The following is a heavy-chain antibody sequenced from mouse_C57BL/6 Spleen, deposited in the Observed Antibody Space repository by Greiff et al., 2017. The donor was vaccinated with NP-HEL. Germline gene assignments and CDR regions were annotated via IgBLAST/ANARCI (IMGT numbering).Heavy chain of an antibody. D-gene: IGHD1-1*01. J-gene: IGHJ3*01. CDR3: ARGTTVVEKDPVL. CDR2: IYPGDGDT. Sequence: VQLQQSGAELVKPGASVKISCKASGYAFSSYWMNWVKQRPGKGLEWIGQIYPGDGDTNYNGKFKGKATLTADKSSSTAYMQLSSLTSEDSAVYLGARGTTVVEKDPVLWGQGTLVTVSA. CDR1: GYAFSSYW. V-gene: IGHV1-80*01.